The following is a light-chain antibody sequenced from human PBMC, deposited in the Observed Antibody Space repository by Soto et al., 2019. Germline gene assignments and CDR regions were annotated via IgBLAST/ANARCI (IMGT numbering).Light chain of an antibody. V-gene: IGLV2-14*01. CDR3: SSYTSSGTLYV. CDR1: SSDIGGSEY. J-gene: IGLJ1*01. Sequence: QSALTQPASLSGSPGQSITISCTGTSSDIGGSEYVSWYQQHPGRAPKLMIYEVTYRPSGVSDRFSGSKSGNTASLTVSGLQAEDEADYYCSSYTSSGTLYVFGTGTKATVL. CDR2: EVT.